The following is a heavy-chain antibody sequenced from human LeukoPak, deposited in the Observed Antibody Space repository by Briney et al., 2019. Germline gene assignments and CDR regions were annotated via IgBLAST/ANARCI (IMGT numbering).Heavy chain of an antibody. Sequence: ASVKVSCKASGYTFTIYAMHWVRQAPEKGLDGLEWTNAANGNTRYSQKLQGRVTITRDTSANTVYMELSSLRSGDTAVYYCARDDWNYKFTIHSYYYGMDVWGQGTTVTVSS. D-gene: IGHD1-7*01. J-gene: IGHJ6*02. V-gene: IGHV1-3*01. CDR3: ARDDWNYKFTIHSYYYGMDV. CDR2: TNAANGNT. CDR1: GYTFTIYA.